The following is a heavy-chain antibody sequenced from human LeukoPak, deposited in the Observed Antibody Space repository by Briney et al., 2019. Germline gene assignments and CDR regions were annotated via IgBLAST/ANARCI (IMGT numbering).Heavy chain of an antibody. Sequence: GGSLRLSCAASGFTFSNYGMHWVRQAPGKGLEWVAFIDYDGSNKYYADSVKGRFTISRDNSKNTLYLQMNSLRAEDTAVYYCAKVGISNLFDPWGQGTLVTVSS. CDR1: GFTFSNYG. J-gene: IGHJ5*02. CDR2: IDYDGSNK. CDR3: AKVGISNLFDP. D-gene: IGHD1-14*01. V-gene: IGHV3-30*02.